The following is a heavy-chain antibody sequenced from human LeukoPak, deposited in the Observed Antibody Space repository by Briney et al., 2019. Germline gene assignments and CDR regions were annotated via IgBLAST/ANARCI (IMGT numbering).Heavy chain of an antibody. V-gene: IGHV3-21*01. Sequence: GGSLRLSCAASGFTFSSYSVNWVRQAPGKGLEWVSSISSSSSYIYYADSVKGRFTISRDNAKNSLYLQMNSLRAEDTAVYYCARGSPVLGPGWGQGTLVTVSS. D-gene: IGHD2-15*01. J-gene: IGHJ4*02. CDR3: ARGSPVLGPG. CDR1: GFTFSSYS. CDR2: ISSSSSYI.